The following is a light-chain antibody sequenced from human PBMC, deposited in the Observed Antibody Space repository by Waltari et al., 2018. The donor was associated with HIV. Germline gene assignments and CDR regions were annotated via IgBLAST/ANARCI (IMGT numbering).Light chain of an antibody. Sequence: QSVLTQPPSVSGAPGQGVTISCTGSNSNIGAGYDVHWYQQLPGAAPKLLIYNTNKRPSGVPDRFSGSQSGVSASLAITGLQADDEADYHCQSYDSSLSWVFGGGTKLTVL. CDR3: QSYDSSLSWV. CDR2: NTN. J-gene: IGLJ3*02. V-gene: IGLV1-40*01. CDR1: NSNIGAGYD.